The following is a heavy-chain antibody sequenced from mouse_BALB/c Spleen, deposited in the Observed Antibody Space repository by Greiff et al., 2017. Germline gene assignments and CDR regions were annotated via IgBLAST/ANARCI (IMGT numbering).Heavy chain of an antibody. V-gene: IGHV5-4*02. CDR1: GFTFSDYY. CDR3: ARVGYYGSSYGYFDY. J-gene: IGHJ2*01. D-gene: IGHD1-1*01. CDR2: ISDGGSYT. Sequence: DVHLVESGGGLVKPGGSLKLSCAASGFTFSDYYMYWVRQTPEKRLEWVATISDGGSYTYYPDSVKGRFTISRDNAKNNLYLQMSSLKSEDTAMYYCARVGYYGSSYGYFDYWGQGTTLTVSS.